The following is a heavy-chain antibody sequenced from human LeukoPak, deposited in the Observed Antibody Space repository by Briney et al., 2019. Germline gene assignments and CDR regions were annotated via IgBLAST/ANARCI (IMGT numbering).Heavy chain of an antibody. V-gene: IGHV4-4*07. D-gene: IGHD4-17*01. Sequence: PSETLSLTCTVSGGSISSYYWSWIRQPAGKGLEWIGRIYTSGSTNYNPSLQSRVTMAVDTSKNQFSLKLSSVTAADTAVYYCARESRTTVTISRFDYWGQGTLVTVSS. CDR2: IYTSGST. CDR3: ARESRTTVTISRFDY. J-gene: IGHJ4*02. CDR1: GGSISSYY.